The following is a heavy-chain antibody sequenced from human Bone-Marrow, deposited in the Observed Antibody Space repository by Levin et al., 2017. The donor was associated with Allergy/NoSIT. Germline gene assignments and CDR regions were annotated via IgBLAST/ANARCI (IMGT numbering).Heavy chain of an antibody. Sequence: PGESLKISCAASGFTFSDYYMSWIRQAPGKGLEWVSYISSSSSSTNYADSVKGRFTISRDNTKNSLYLHMNSLRADDTAVYYCASRVYCSGGSCFLPDGFDIWGQGTMVTVSS. CDR1: GFTFSDYY. V-gene: IGHV3-11*03. D-gene: IGHD2-15*01. CDR2: ISSSSSST. J-gene: IGHJ3*02. CDR3: ASRVYCSGGSCFLPDGFDI.